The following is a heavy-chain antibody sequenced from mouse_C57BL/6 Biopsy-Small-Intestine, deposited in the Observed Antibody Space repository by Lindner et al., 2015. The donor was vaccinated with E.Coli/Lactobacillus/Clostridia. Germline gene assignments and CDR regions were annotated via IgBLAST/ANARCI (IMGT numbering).Heavy chain of an antibody. V-gene: IGHV1-82*01. CDR2: IFPEDVEI. CDR1: GYAFSSSW. D-gene: IGHD2-4*01. Sequence: VQLQESGPELVKPGASVKISCKASGYAFSSSWMNWVKQRPGKGLEWIGRIFPEDVEIIYNGNFKGKATLTADKSSSTAYMQLSSLTSEDTAVYYCARRADYDPNLYFDVWGTGTTVTVSS. J-gene: IGHJ1*03. CDR3: ARRADYDPNLYFDV.